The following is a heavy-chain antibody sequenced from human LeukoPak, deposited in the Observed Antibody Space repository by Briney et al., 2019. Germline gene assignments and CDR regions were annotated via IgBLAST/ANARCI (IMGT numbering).Heavy chain of an antibody. CDR3: ARRFRDWIQLSPYDAFDI. Sequence: SETLSLTCAVYGGSFSGYYWSWIRQPPGKGLEWIGEINHSGSTNYNPSLKSRATISVDTSKSQFSLKLSSVTAADTAVYYCARRFRDWIQLSPYDAFDIWGQGTMVTVSS. V-gene: IGHV4-34*01. D-gene: IGHD5-18*01. CDR1: GGSFSGYY. CDR2: INHSGST. J-gene: IGHJ3*02.